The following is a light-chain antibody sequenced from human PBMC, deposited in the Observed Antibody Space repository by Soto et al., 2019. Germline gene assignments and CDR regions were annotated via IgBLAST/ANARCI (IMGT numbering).Light chain of an antibody. Sequence: EIVLTQSPGTLSLSPGERATLSCRASQSINTRYSAWYQQKPGQPPRLLIYATSSRAPGIPDRFSGSGSGTYFTLTISRLEPEDFAVYYCQQYGSSPLTFGGGTKVEIK. J-gene: IGKJ4*01. CDR2: ATS. CDR1: QSINTRY. CDR3: QQYGSSPLT. V-gene: IGKV3-20*01.